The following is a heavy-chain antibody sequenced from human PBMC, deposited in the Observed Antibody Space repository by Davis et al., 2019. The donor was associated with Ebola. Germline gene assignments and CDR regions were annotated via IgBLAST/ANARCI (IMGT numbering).Heavy chain of an antibody. D-gene: IGHD3-9*01. J-gene: IGHJ6*03. CDR1: GYTFTTYG. Sequence: ASVKVSCKASGYTFTTYGISWVRQAPGQGLEWMGGINPISGDTNYAEKFQGRVTMTRDTSISTVYMELTSLRSDDTAVYYCARGRAGDFLTGYSYNPYMDVWGKGTTVTVSS. V-gene: IGHV1-2*02. CDR2: INPISGDT. CDR3: ARGRAGDFLTGYSYNPYMDV.